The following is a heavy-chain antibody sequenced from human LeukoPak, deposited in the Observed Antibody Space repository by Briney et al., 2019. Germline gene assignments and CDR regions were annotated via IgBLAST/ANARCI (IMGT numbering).Heavy chain of an antibody. J-gene: IGHJ1*01. D-gene: IGHD2-2*01. CDR2: ISYNGSNK. CDR1: GFTFSSYA. Sequence: TGGSLRLSCAASGFTFSSYAMHWVRQAPGKGLEWVAVISYNGSNKYYADSVKGRFTISRDNSKNTLYLQMNSLRAEDTAVYYCAKDRGCSSTSCLSYFQHWGQGTLVTVSS. V-gene: IGHV3-30-3*01. CDR3: AKDRGCSSTSCLSYFQH.